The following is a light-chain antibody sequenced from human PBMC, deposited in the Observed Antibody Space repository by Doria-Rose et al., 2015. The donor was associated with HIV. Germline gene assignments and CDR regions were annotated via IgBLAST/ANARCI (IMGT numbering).Light chain of an antibody. Sequence: EIVLTQSPGTLSLSPGERATLSCRASQSFSSTYLAWYQQKPGQAPNLLIYDGSTRATGIPGRFSASGSGTDFTHTINRLEPEDFALYYCHQYGTSWTFGQGTKVEI. CDR1: QSFSSTY. J-gene: IGKJ1*01. CDR2: DGS. CDR3: HQYGTSWT. V-gene: IGKV3-20*01.